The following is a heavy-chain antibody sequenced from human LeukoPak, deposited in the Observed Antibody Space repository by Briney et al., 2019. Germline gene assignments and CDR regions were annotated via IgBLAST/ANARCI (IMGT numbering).Heavy chain of an antibody. CDR3: ARGTSGLVTTNDY. Sequence: GASVKVSCKASGYTFTNYALNWVRQAPGQGLEWMGWINTNTVNPTYAQGFTGRFVFSLDTSVSTAYLQISSLKAEDTAVYYCARGTSGLVTTNDYWGQGTLVTVSP. D-gene: IGHD3/OR15-3a*01. J-gene: IGHJ4*02. V-gene: IGHV7-4-1*02. CDR1: GYTFTNYA. CDR2: INTNTVNP.